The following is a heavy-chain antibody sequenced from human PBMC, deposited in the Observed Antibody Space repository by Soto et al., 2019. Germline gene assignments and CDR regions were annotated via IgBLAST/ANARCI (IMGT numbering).Heavy chain of an antibody. D-gene: IGHD2-21*01. J-gene: IGHJ5*02. CDR2: IYVTGAV. Sequence: SETLSLTCSVSGAALNSGNYYWSWIRQVPGKGLEWIGHIYVTGAVDYNPSLRDRITISQDTSERQFSLNLRLVTAADTAVYYCARLRIATNNYKWNDLWGQGALVTVSS. CDR3: ARLRIATNNYKWNDL. V-gene: IGHV4-31*03. CDR1: GAALNSGNYY.